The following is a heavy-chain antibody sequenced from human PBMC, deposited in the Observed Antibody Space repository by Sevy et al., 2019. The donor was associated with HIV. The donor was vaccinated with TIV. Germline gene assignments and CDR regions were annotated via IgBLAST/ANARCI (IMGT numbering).Heavy chain of an antibody. V-gene: IGHV4-34*01. CDR3: AGRAWNYYDSSGFKGGYNWFDP. CDR1: GGSFSGYY. J-gene: IGHJ5*02. CDR2: INHSGST. D-gene: IGHD3-22*01. Sequence: SETLSLTCAVYGGSFSGYYWSWIRQPPGKGLEWVGEINHSGSTNYNPSLKSRVTISVDTSKNQFSLKLRSVTAADTAVDYCAGRAWNYYDSSGFKGGYNWFDPWGQGTLVTVSS.